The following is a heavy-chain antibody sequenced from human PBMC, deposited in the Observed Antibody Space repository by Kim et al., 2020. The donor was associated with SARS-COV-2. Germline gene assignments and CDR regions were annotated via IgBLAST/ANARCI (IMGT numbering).Heavy chain of an antibody. V-gene: IGHV7-4-1*02. Sequence: ASVKVSCKASGYTFTSYAMNWVRQAPGQGLEWMGWINTNTGNPTYAQGFTGRFVFSLDTSVSTAYLQISSLKAEDTDVYYCARIPGIAVAGHYWYFDLWGRGTLVTVSS. CDR1: GYTFTSYA. CDR2: INTNTGNP. CDR3: ARIPGIAVAGHYWYFDL. J-gene: IGHJ2*01. D-gene: IGHD6-19*01.